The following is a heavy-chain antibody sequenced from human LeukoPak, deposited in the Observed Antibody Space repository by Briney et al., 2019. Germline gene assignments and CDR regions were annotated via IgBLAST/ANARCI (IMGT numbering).Heavy chain of an antibody. CDR2: INHSGST. J-gene: IGHJ5*02. CDR3: ARGLGYCSSTSCHNWFDP. CDR1: GGSFSGYY. Sequence: SETLSLTRAVYGGSFSGYYWSWIRQPPGKGLEWIGEINHSGSTNYNPSLKSRVTISVDTSKNQFSLKLSSVTAADTAVYYCARGLGYCSSTSCHNWFDPWGQGTLVTVSS. V-gene: IGHV4-34*01. D-gene: IGHD2-2*01.